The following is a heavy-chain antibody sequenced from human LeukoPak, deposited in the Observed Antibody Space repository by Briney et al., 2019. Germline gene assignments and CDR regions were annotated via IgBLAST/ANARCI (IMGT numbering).Heavy chain of an antibody. V-gene: IGHV3-7*03. CDR2: INKDGSEK. D-gene: IGHD2-2*01. CDR1: GFTFSNYW. J-gene: IGHJ4*02. Sequence: GSLRLSCAASGFTFSNYWMTWVRQAPGKGLEWVANINKDGSEKNYVDSVKGRFTISRDNAKNSLYLQINSLRADDTAVYYCARYQVAIDYWGQGILVTVSA. CDR3: ARYQVAIDY.